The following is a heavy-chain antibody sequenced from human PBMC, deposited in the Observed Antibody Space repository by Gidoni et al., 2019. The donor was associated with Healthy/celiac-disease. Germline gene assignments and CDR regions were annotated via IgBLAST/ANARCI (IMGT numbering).Heavy chain of an antibody. V-gene: IGHV3-30*18. CDR2: ISQDGSNK. D-gene: IGHD6-19*01. CDR1: GFTFSSYG. CDR3: AKPEDYSSGWYDY. Sequence: QVQLVESGVGVVQPGRSLRLSCAASGFTFSSYGMPCVRQAPGKGLVWVAFISQDGSNKYYADSVKGRFTISRDNSKNTLYLQMNSLRAEDTAVYYGAKPEDYSSGWYDYWGQGTLVTVSS. J-gene: IGHJ4*02.